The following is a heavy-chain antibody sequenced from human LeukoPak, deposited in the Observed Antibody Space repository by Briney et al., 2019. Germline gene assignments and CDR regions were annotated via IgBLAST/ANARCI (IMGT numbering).Heavy chain of an antibody. Sequence: SGPTLVNPTETPTLTCTVSGFSLSNARMGVSWIRQPPGKALEWLAHIFSNDEKSYSTSLKSRLTISKDTSKSQVVLTMTNMDPVDTATYYCARGYCSSTSCYMGSNNWFDPWGQGTLVTVSS. CDR3: ARGYCSSTSCYMGSNNWFDP. CDR2: IFSNDEK. D-gene: IGHD2-2*02. CDR1: GFSLSNARMG. V-gene: IGHV2-26*01. J-gene: IGHJ5*02.